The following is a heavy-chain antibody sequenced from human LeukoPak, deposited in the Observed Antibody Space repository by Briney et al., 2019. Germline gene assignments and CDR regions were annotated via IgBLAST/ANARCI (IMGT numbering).Heavy chain of an antibody. CDR1: GYTFTSYA. J-gene: IGHJ6*02. D-gene: IGHD5-18*01. CDR3: ARDGGYSYGYGYYYYGMDV. CDR2: NNTNTGNP. V-gene: IGHV7-4-1*02. Sequence: GASVKVSCKASGYTFTSYAMNWVRQAPGQGLEWMGWNNTNTGNPTYAQGFTGRFVFSLDTSVSTAYLQISSLKAEDTAVYYCARDGGYSYGYGYYYYGMDVWGQGTTVTVSS.